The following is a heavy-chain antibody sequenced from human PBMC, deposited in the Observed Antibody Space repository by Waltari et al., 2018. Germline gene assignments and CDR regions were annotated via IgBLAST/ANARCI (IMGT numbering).Heavy chain of an antibody. Sequence: QVQLQQWGAGLLKPSETLSLTSAVYGGSFSGYYWSWIRQPPGKGLEWIGEINHSGSTNYNPSLKSRVTISVDTSKNQFSLKLSSVTAADTAVYYSARGRGYSYGLDYWGQGTLVTVSS. CDR2: INHSGST. CDR3: ARGRGYSYGLDY. J-gene: IGHJ4*02. D-gene: IGHD5-18*01. V-gene: IGHV4-34*01. CDR1: GGSFSGYY.